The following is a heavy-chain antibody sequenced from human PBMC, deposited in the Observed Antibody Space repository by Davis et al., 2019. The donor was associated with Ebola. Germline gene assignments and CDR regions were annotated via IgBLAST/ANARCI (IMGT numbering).Heavy chain of an antibody. J-gene: IGHJ4*02. V-gene: IGHV3-9*01. CDR3: AKGPGYSSGWPAEY. CDR1: GFTFDDDA. Sequence: SLKTSCAASGFTFDDDAMYWVRQAPGKVLEWVSGSWWNSGSIGYADSVKGRFTISRDNAKNSLYLQMNSLRAEDTALYYCAKGPGYSSGWPAEYWGQGTLVTVSS. D-gene: IGHD6-19*01. CDR2: SWWNSGSI.